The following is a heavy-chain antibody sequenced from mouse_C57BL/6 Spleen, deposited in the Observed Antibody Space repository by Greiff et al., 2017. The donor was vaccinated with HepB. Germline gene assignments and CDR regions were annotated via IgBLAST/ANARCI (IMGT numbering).Heavy chain of an antibody. D-gene: IGHD1-1*01. J-gene: IGHJ2*01. V-gene: IGHV1-7*01. CDR2: INPSSGYT. CDR1: GYTFTSYW. Sequence: QVQLQQSGAELAKPGASVKLSCKASGYTFTSYWMHWVKQRPGQGLEWIGYINPSSGYTKYNQKFKDKATLTADKSSSTAYMQLSSLTYEDSAVYYCARLAPGDYGSSYPYYFDYWGQGTTLTVSS. CDR3: ARLAPGDYGSSYPYYFDY.